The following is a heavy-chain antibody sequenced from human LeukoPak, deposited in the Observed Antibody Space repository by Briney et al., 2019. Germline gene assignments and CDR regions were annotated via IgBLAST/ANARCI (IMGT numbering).Heavy chain of an antibody. CDR2: ISWNSGRI. J-gene: IGHJ4*02. D-gene: IGHD3-3*01. CDR3: ARDRVLDY. V-gene: IGHV3-9*01. CDR1: GFTFDDYA. Sequence: PGRSLRLSCAASGFTFDDYAMHWVRQAPGKGLEWVSGISWNSGRIGYADSVKGRFTISRDNATDPLYLQMNSLRAEDTAVYCCARDRVLDYWGQGTLVTVSS.